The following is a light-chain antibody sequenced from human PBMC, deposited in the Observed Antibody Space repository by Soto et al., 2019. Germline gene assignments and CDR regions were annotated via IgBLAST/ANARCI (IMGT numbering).Light chain of an antibody. J-gene: IGKJ5*01. Sequence: EIVLTQSPATLSLSPGERVSLSCGASQWFSGRNLAWYQQKPGQSPTLLIYNSYIRASGVPDRFRGSGSGTDFTLTITRLEPEDFAVYYCQQNGTWTTFGQGTRLETK. V-gene: IGKV3D-20*02. CDR1: QWFSGRN. CDR3: QQNGTWTT. CDR2: NSY.